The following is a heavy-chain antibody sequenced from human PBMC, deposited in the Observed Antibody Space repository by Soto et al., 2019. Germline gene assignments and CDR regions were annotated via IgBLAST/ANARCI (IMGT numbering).Heavy chain of an antibody. Sequence: SETLSLTSTVSGGSISSYYWRWIRQPPGKGLEWIGYIYYSGSTNYNPSLKSRVTISVDTSKNQFSLKLSSVTAADTAVYYCARALREVRGVIKGFNWFDPWGQGTLVT. CDR3: ARALREVRGVIKGFNWFDP. D-gene: IGHD3-10*01. CDR2: IYYSGST. CDR1: GGSISSYY. J-gene: IGHJ5*02. V-gene: IGHV4-59*01.